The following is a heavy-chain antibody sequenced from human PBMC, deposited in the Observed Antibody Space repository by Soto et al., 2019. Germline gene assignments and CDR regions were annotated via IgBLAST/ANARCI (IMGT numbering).Heavy chain of an antibody. Sequence: SVKVSCKASGFTFTSCAMRWVRQARGQRLKWIGWIVVGSGNTNYAQKFQERVTITRDMSTSTAYMELSSLRSEDTSVYYCAASQASYYFYGMDVWGQGTTVTVSS. V-gene: IGHV1-58*02. CDR1: GFTFTSCA. J-gene: IGHJ6*02. CDR3: AASQASYYFYGMDV. CDR2: IVVGSGNT.